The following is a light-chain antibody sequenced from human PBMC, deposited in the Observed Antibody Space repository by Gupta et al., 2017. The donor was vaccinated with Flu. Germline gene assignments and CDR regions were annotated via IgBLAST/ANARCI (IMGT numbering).Light chain of an antibody. Sequence: DIQMTQSPSTLSASLGDRVTITCRASQSISNYLAWYQQKPGKGPKLLIYEASSLDSGVPSRFSGSGSGTEFTLTISSLQPDDFATYYCQQYNSYSRTLGQGTKVEIK. CDR2: EAS. V-gene: IGKV1-5*03. CDR3: QQYNSYSRT. J-gene: IGKJ1*01. CDR1: QSISNY.